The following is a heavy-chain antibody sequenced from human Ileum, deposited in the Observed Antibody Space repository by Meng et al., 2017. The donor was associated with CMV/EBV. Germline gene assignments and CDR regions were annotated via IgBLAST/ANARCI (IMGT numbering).Heavy chain of an antibody. J-gene: IGHJ4*02. D-gene: IGHD7-27*01. V-gene: IGHV1-18*04. Sequence: QVQLVRSGAEVKTPGASVKISCKTSGYTFTDHNIGWVRPAPGQGLEGVGWISLGNGQTVYGHKVQGRVTVTTDTSTSTAYMELRSLRSDDTAMYYCARDVWGFDYWGQGTLVTVSS. CDR1: GYTFTDHN. CDR2: ISLGNGQT. CDR3: ARDVWGFDY.